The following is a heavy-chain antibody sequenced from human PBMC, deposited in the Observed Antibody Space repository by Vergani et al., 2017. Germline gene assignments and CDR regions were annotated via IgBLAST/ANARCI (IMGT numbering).Heavy chain of an antibody. D-gene: IGHD6-13*01. CDR3: ARAKIAALDY. J-gene: IGHJ4*02. CDR2: INDGNGNT. V-gene: IGHV1-3*01. CDR1: GYTFTSYA. Sequence: QVQLVQSGAEVKKPGASVKVSCKASGYTFTSYAMHWVRQAPGQRLEWMGWINDGNGNTKYSQKFQGRVTITRDTSASTAYMELSSLRSEDTAVYYCARAKIAALDYWGQGTLVTVSS.